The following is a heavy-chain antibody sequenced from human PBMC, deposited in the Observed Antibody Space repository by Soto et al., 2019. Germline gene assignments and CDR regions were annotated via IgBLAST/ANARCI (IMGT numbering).Heavy chain of an antibody. CDR3: VKGHGAHYSEQGSD. J-gene: IGHJ4*02. D-gene: IGHD3-10*01. Sequence: EVQVVESGGGLVQPGRSLRLSCAASGFTYDDYAMHWVRQAPGKGLEWVSGISWNSGSVGYADSVQGRFTISRDNAQNSLYPQMNSLRPEDTALYFCVKGHGAHYSEQGSDWGQGTLVTVSS. V-gene: IGHV3-9*01. CDR1: GFTYDDYA. CDR2: ISWNSGSV.